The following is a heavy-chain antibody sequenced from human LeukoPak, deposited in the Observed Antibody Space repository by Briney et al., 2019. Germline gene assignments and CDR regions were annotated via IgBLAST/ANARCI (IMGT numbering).Heavy chain of an antibody. CDR2: VWFDGSKR. Sequence: PGGSLRLSCTVSGFIFSNSGMHWVRRAPGKGLEWVAVVWFDGSKRYYADSVKGRFTISRDNSKNTLHLQMDSLRVEDTAVYFCARDFRRYSYGPIDYWGQGTLVTLSS. D-gene: IGHD5-18*01. CDR1: GFIFSNSG. V-gene: IGHV3-33*01. J-gene: IGHJ4*02. CDR3: ARDFRRYSYGPIDY.